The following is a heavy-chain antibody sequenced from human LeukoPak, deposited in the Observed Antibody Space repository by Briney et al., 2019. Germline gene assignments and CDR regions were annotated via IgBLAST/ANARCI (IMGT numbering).Heavy chain of an antibody. CDR1: GFIFDDYG. CDR2: ITWNGEST. V-gene: IGHV3-20*04. Sequence: GGSLRLSCAASGFIFDDYGMSWVRQAPGKGLEWVSGITWNGESTSYADSVKGRFTISRDNAKNYVYQQMKNLRAEDTALYFCATRGYTGPSDFWGRGTLVTVSS. J-gene: IGHJ4*02. D-gene: IGHD5-18*01. CDR3: ATRGYTGPSDF.